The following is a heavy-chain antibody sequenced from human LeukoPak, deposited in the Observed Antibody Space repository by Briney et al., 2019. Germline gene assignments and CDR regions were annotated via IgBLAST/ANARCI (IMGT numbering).Heavy chain of an antibody. CDR2: ISSSGSTI. J-gene: IGHJ4*02. CDR3: ARDLSLVTIFGVVIDKYFDY. CDR1: GFTFSSYE. Sequence: PGGSLRLSCAASGFTFSSYEMNWVRQAPGKGLEWVSYISSSGSTIYYADSVKGRFTISRDNAKNSLYLQMNSLRAEDTAVYYCARDLSLVTIFGVVIDKYFDYWGQGTLVTVSS. V-gene: IGHV3-48*03. D-gene: IGHD3-3*01.